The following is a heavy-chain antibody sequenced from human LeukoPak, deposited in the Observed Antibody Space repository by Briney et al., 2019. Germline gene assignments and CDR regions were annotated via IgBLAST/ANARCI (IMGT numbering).Heavy chain of an antibody. V-gene: IGHV4-61*01. Sequence: SETLSLTCTVSGGSVSSGSYYWSWSRQPPGKGLEWIVYIYDSGSTNYNPSLKSRFTISIGTSKNNCSLNPSSATDPATYVADCARDPSGYFNYWGQGTLVTVSS. CDR1: GGSVSSGSYY. D-gene: IGHD3-22*01. J-gene: IGHJ4*02. CDR3: ARDPSGYFNY. CDR2: IYDSGST.